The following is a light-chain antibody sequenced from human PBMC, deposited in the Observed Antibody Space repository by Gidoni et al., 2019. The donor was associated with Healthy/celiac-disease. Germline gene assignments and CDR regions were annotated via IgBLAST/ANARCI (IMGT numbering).Light chain of an antibody. CDR1: SSDVGGYNY. CDR2: DVS. J-gene: IGLJ3*02. V-gene: IGLV2-14*03. CDR3: SLYTSSSTLWV. Sequence: QSALTQPASVSGSPGQSITISCTGTSSDVGGYNYVSWYQQHPGKAPKLMIDDVSNRPSGVANRFSGSKSGNTASLTISGLQAEDEADYYCSLYTSSSTLWVFGGGTKLTVL.